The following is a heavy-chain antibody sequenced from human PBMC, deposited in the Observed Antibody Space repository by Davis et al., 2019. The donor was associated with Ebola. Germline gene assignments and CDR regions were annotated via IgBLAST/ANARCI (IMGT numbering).Heavy chain of an antibody. CDR2: INHSGST. Sequence: SETLSLTCAVYGGSFSGYYWNWIRQPPGKGLEWIGEINHSGSTNYNPSLKSRVTISVDTSKNQFSLKLRSVTAADTAVYYCASGRGYCSSTSCLYYYYYMDVWGKGTTVTVSS. V-gene: IGHV4-34*01. D-gene: IGHD2-2*01. J-gene: IGHJ6*03. CDR3: ASGRGYCSSTSCLYYYYYMDV. CDR1: GGSFSGYY.